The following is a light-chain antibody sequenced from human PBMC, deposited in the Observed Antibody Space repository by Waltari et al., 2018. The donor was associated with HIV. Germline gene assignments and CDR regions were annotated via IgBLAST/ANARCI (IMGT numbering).Light chain of an antibody. V-gene: IGLV2-14*01. J-gene: IGLJ2*01. CDR2: EVT. Sequence: QSALTQPASVSGSPGQSITISCDLNDNDYVSWYQRHTGKAPKDITYEVTNRPSGLFNRFSGSKSGNTATLTISGLQPEDEADYFCTSYISGTSPVFGRGTRVTVL. CDR3: TSYISGTSPV. CDR1: DLNDNDY.